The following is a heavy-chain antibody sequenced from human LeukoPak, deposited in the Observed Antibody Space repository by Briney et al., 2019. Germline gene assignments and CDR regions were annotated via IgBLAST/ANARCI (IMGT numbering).Heavy chain of an antibody. CDR1: GASISTYY. CDR2: TYYNGAT. CDR3: ARFKFVPGDYYFDS. V-gene: IGHV4-59*01. D-gene: IGHD6-6*01. J-gene: IGHJ4*02. Sequence: SETLSLTCTVSGASISTYYWSWIRQPPGKGLEWIGYTYYNGATNYNPSLKSRVSVSIDTAKNKFSLKMRSMTAADSGVYYCARFKFVPGDYYFDSWGQGTLITVSS.